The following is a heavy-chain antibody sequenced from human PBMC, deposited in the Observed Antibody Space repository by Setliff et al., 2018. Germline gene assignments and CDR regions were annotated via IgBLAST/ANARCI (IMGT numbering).Heavy chain of an antibody. CDR3: AREGEGSTFFPLDAFDI. Sequence: ASVKVSCKASGYTFSSYAMNWVRQAPGQGLEWMGWISTNTGNPTYAQGFTGRFVFSLDTSVSTAYLQISSLKAEDTAVYYCAREGEGSTFFPLDAFDIWGQGTMGTV. V-gene: IGHV7-4-1*02. J-gene: IGHJ3*02. CDR2: ISTNTGNP. D-gene: IGHD3-16*01. CDR1: GYTFSSYA.